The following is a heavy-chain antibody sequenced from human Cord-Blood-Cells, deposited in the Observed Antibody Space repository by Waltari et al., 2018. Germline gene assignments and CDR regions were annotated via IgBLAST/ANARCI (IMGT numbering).Heavy chain of an antibody. CDR3: ATLYSSSYVDY. D-gene: IGHD6-13*01. CDR1: VFTFRRSS. J-gene: IGHJ4*02. V-gene: IGHV3-21*01. CDR2: ISSSSSYI. Sequence: EVQLVESGGGLFKPGGSLRLSCGASVFTFRRSSMNWVRQAPGKGMEWVSSISSSSSYIYYADSVKGRFTISRDNAKNSLYLQMNSLRAEDTAVYYCATLYSSSYVDYWGQGTLVTVSS.